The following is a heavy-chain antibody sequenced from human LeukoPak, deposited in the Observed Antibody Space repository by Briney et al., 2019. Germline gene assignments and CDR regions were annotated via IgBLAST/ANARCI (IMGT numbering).Heavy chain of an antibody. CDR2: ISGDGVYT. Sequence: SGGSLRLSCAASGFTFTDYAMTWVRQAPGKGPEWVSAISGDGVYTFYTDSVKGRFTISRDNARNTLYLQMSSLRAEDTAMYYCAKNFASMNAFYDCWGQGALVTVSS. D-gene: IGHD2-2*01. CDR3: AKNFASMNAFYDC. V-gene: IGHV3-23*01. CDR1: GFTFTDYA. J-gene: IGHJ4*02.